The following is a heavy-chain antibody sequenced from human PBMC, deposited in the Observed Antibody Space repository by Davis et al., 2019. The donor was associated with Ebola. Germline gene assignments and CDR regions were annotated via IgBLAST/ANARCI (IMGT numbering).Heavy chain of an antibody. CDR2: INPGDSET. CDR3: ARQGSAYDFDY. J-gene: IGHJ4*02. CDR1: GYRFTTDW. D-gene: IGHD5-12*01. Sequence: KVSCKGSGYRFTTDWIGWVRQLPGKGLEWMGIINPGDSETRYNPSFHGQVTFSADQSISTAYVQWSSLKASDTVMYFCARQGSAYDFDYWGQGTLVTVSP. V-gene: IGHV5-51*01.